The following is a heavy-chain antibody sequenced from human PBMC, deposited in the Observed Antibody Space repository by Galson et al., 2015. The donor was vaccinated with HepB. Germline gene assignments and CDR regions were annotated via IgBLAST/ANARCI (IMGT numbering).Heavy chain of an antibody. CDR3: AKDPSYDYGDYRPAFDI. V-gene: IGHV3-11*01. D-gene: IGHD4-17*01. Sequence: SLRLSCAASGFTFSDYYMSWIRQAPGKGLEWVSYISSSGSTIYYADSVKGRFTISRDNSKNTLYLQMNSLRAEDTAVYYCAKDPSYDYGDYRPAFDIWGQGTMVTVSS. J-gene: IGHJ3*02. CDR1: GFTFSDYY. CDR2: ISSSGSTI.